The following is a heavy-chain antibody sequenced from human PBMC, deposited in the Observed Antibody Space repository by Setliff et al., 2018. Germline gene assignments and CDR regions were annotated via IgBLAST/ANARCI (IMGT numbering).Heavy chain of an antibody. CDR3: VREGYSEYFQD. D-gene: IGHD1-1*01. V-gene: IGHV4-59*02. CDR2: ISYSGIT. Sequence: SETLSLTCNVSGASVSSHYWDWIRQPPGKGLEWIGFISYSGITTYNVSLKSRVSISVDTSRDQLSLTLSSVTAADTAVYYCVREGYSEYFQDWGRGTLVTVSS. CDR1: GASVSSHY. J-gene: IGHJ1*01.